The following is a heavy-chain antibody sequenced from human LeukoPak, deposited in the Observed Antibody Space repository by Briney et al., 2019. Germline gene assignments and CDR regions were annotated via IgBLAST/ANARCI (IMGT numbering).Heavy chain of an antibody. CDR2: IRSSGGTI. V-gene: IGHV3-48*03. D-gene: IGHD1-26*01. Sequence: GVSLRLSCAASGVTLSSYEMSWARHSPGKGVEWLSYIRSSGGTIYYADSVKGRLTISRDNAKNSLYLQMNSLRAEDTAVYYCARDGRQGAYSQSPNAFDIWGQGTMVTVSS. CDR3: ARDGRQGAYSQSPNAFDI. CDR1: GVTLSSYE. J-gene: IGHJ3*02.